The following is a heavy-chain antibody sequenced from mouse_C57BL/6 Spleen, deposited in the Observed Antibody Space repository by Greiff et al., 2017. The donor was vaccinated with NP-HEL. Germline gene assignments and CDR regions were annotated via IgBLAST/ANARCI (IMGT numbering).Heavy chain of an antibody. V-gene: IGHV1-52*01. CDR3: ARWATTVVATDC. CDR2: IDPSDSET. J-gene: IGHJ2*01. CDR1: GYTFTSYW. D-gene: IGHD1-1*01. Sequence: QVQLKQPGAELVRPGSSVKLSCTASGYTFTSYWMHWVQQRPIQGLEWIGNIDPSDSETHYTQKFKDKATLTVDKSSSTAYMQLSRLTSEDSAVYYCARWATTVVATDCWGKGTTLTVSS.